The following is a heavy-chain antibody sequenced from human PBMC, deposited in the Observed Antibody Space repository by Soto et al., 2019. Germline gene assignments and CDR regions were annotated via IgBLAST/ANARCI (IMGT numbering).Heavy chain of an antibody. Sequence: QVQLVQSGAEVKKPGSSVKVSCKVSGGTFSNYAIDWVRLAPGHGLEWMGGIVPIFGTTYYTQKFQGRATIIAADSRTTAYLEMSSLISEDPAIYYCARVEAVAGLYNYHGLDVWGQGPAVTVSS. CDR3: ARVEAVAGLYNYHGLDV. CDR2: IVPIFGTT. D-gene: IGHD6-19*01. CDR1: GGTFSNYA. J-gene: IGHJ6*02. V-gene: IGHV1-69*12.